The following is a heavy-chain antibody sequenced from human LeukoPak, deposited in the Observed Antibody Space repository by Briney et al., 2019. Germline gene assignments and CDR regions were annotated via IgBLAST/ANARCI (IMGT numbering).Heavy chain of an antibody. CDR1: GYTFTIYA. CDR2: INAGNGNT. D-gene: IGHD2-15*01. Sequence: GASVKVSCKASGYTFTIYAMHWVRQAPGQRLEWMGWINAGNGNTKYSQKFQGRVTITRDTSASTAYMELSSLRSEDTAVYYCARSCNGGSCYSGKDYYYGMDVWGQGTTVTVSS. J-gene: IGHJ6*02. V-gene: IGHV1-3*01. CDR3: ARSCNGGSCYSGKDYYYGMDV.